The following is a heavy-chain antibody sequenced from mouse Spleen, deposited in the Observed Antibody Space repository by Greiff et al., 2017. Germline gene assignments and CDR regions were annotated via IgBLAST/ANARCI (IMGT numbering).Heavy chain of an antibody. CDR1: GYSFTDYY. CDR3: ARLERDTMDY. CDR2: IHPYYGYT. V-gene: IGHV1-39*01. Sequence: VQLQQSGPELVKPGASVKISCKASGYSFTDYYMNWVKQSNGQSLEWIGEIHPYYGYTSYNQKFKGKATLTVDQSSSTAYMQLNSLTSEDSAVFYRARLERDTMDYWGQGTTVTVSS. J-gene: IGHJ4*01.